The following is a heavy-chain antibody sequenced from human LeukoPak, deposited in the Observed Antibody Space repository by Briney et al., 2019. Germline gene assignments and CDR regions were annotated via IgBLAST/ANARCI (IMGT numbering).Heavy chain of an antibody. CDR3: ARGQGGNGWFPLRN. V-gene: IGHV4-34*01. CDR1: GGSFSGYY. Sequence: SETLSLTCAVYGGSFSGYYWSWIRQPPGKGLEWIGEINHSGSTNYNPSLKSRVTISVDTSKNQFSLKLSSVTAADTAVYYCARGQGGNGWFPLRNWGQGTLVTVSS. CDR2: INHSGST. D-gene: IGHD6-19*01. J-gene: IGHJ4*02.